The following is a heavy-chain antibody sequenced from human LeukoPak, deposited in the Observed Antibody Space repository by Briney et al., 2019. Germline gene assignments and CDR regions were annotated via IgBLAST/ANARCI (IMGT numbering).Heavy chain of an antibody. J-gene: IGHJ4*02. CDR2: IKNKANSYTT. V-gene: IGHV3-72*01. D-gene: IGHD1-26*01. CDR3: AREWDSGSYYLGYFGY. CDR1: GFTFSDHY. Sequence: PGGSLRLSCAASGFTFSDHYMDWVRQAPGKGLEWVGRIKNKANSYTTEYAASVKGRFTISRDDSKNSLYLQMNSLKCEDTAVYYCAREWDSGSYYLGYFGYWGQGTLVTLSS.